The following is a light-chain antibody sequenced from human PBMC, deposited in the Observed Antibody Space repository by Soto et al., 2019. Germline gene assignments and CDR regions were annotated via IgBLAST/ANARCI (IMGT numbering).Light chain of an antibody. CDR1: SSDVGGYNY. V-gene: IGLV2-14*01. CDR3: SSYTSVSTLVV. J-gene: IGLJ2*01. Sequence: QSVLTQPASVSGSPGQSITISCTGTSSDVGGYNYVSWYQQHPGKAPKLMIYEVSNRPSEVSNRFSGSKSGNTASLTISGLHAEDEGNYYCSSYTSVSTLVVFGGGTKLTVL. CDR2: EVS.